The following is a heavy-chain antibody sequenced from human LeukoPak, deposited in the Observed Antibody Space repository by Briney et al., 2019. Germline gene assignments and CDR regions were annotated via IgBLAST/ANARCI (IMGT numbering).Heavy chain of an antibody. V-gene: IGHV3-7*01. D-gene: IGHD6-19*01. Sequence: GGSLRLSCAASGFTFSSYWMSWVRQAPGKGLEWVANIKQDGSEKYYVDSVKGRFTISKDNAKNSLYLQMNSLRAEDTAVYYCARYIYSSGWCLDYWGQGTLVTVSS. CDR3: ARYIYSSGWCLDY. CDR2: IKQDGSEK. J-gene: IGHJ4*02. CDR1: GFTFSSYW.